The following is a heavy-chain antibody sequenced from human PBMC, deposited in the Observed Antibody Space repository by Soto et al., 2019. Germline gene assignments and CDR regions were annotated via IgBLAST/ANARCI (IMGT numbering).Heavy chain of an antibody. V-gene: IGHV4-39*01. CDR2: IYYSGST. J-gene: IGHJ5*02. D-gene: IGHD2-21*02. CDR1: GGSISSSSYY. CDR3: ARLTVVTAMGNWFDP. Sequence: SETLSLTCTVSGGSISSSSYYWGWTRQPPGKGLEWIGSIYYSGSTYYNPSLKSRVTISVDTSKNQFSLKLSSVTAADTAVYYCARLTVVTAMGNWFDPWGQGTLVTAPQ.